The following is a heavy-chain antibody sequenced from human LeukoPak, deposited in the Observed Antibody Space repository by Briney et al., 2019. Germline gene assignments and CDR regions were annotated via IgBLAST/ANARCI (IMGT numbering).Heavy chain of an antibody. CDR2: IYHSGST. V-gene: IGHV4-38-2*01. CDR3: ARRNGDYGRGAGPPYDY. J-gene: IGHJ4*02. CDR1: GYSISSGYY. D-gene: IGHD4-17*01. Sequence: KPSETLSLTCAVSGYSISSGYYWGWIRQPPGKGLEWIGSIYHSGSTYYNPSLKSRVTISVDTSKNQFSLKLSSVTAADTAVYYCARRNGDYGRGAGPPYDYWGQGTLVTVSS.